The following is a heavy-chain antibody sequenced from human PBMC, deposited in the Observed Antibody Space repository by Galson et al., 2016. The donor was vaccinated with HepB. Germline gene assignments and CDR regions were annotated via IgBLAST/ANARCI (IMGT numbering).Heavy chain of an antibody. Sequence: QSGAEVKKPGDSLTISCKVSGDTFTTYRIGWVRQMPGKGLEWMGLIDPRDSYTNYSPSFQGHVTFSSDKSVNTAYLQWRSLKASDTAIYYCARPMGRRTGTAQEAFDIWGQGTMVTVSS. CDR2: IDPRDSYT. CDR3: ARPMGRRTGTAQEAFDI. CDR1: GDTFTTYR. J-gene: IGHJ3*02. V-gene: IGHV5-10-1*01. D-gene: IGHD1-14*01.